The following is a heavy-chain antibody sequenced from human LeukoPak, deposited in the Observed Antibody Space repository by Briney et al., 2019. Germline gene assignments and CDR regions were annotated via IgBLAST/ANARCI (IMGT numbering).Heavy chain of an antibody. Sequence: GGSLRLSCAASGFTFSSYAMSWVRQAPGKGLEWVSVISASGGRTSYADSAKGRFTVSRDNSKNTLYLQMNSLRAEDTAVYFCVEGGAPSYYDGSGDAYFDYWGQGTLVTVSS. CDR3: VEGGAPSYYDGSGDAYFDY. V-gene: IGHV3-23*01. CDR2: ISASGGRT. CDR1: GFTFSSYA. J-gene: IGHJ4*02. D-gene: IGHD3-22*01.